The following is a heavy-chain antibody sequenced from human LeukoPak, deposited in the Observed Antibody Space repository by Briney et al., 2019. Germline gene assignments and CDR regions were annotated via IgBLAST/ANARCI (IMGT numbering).Heavy chain of an antibody. CDR3: ARGSKTYYYDSSGYYLFDY. V-gene: IGHV3-11*04. Sequence: GGSLRLSCAASGFTFSDYYMSWIRQAPGKGLEWVSYISSSGSTIYYADSVKGRFTISRDNAKNSLYLQMNSLRAEDTAVYYCARGSKTYYYDSSGYYLFDYWGQGTLVTVSS. CDR1: GFTFSDYY. CDR2: ISSSGSTI. D-gene: IGHD3-22*01. J-gene: IGHJ4*02.